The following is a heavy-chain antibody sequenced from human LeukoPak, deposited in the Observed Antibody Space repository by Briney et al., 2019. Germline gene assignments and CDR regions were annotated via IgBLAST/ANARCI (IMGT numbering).Heavy chain of an antibody. V-gene: IGHV4-39*07. CDR3: ARAHAPKYCGGDCYPLFDY. CDR1: GGSISSSSYY. CDR2: IYYSGST. D-gene: IGHD2-21*02. Sequence: PSETLSLTCTVSGGSISSSSYYWGWIRQPPGKGLEWIGSIYYSGSTYYNPSLKSRVTISVDTSKNQFSLKLSSVTAADTAVYYCARAHAPKYCGGDCYPLFDYWGQGTLVTVSS. J-gene: IGHJ4*02.